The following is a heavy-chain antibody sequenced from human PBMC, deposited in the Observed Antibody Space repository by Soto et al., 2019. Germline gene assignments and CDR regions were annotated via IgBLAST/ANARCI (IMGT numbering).Heavy chain of an antibody. CDR2: ISSSGSTI. V-gene: IGHV3-48*03. Sequence: EVQLVESGGGLVQPGGSLRLSCAASGFTFSSYEMNWVRQAPGKGLEWVSYISSSGSTIYYADSVKGRFTISRDNAKNSLCLQMNSLRAEDTAVYYCARGRAYGDYAAWGDYWGQGTLVTVSS. CDR1: GFTFSSYE. J-gene: IGHJ4*02. D-gene: IGHD4-17*01. CDR3: ARGRAYGDYAAWGDY.